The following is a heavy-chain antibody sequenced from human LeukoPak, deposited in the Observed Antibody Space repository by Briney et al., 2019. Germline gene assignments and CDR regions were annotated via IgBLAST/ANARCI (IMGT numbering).Heavy chain of an antibody. J-gene: IGHJ6*03. V-gene: IGHV3-11*04. D-gene: IGHD4-11*01. Sequence: GGSLRLSCAASGFTFSDYYMSWIRQAPGKGLEWVSYISSSGSTIYYADSVKGRYTISRDNAKNSLYLQMNSLRAEDTAVYYCARDPMTTEGYYYYYMDVWGKGTTVTVSS. CDR3: ARDPMTTEGYYYYYMDV. CDR1: GFTFSDYY. CDR2: ISSSGSTI.